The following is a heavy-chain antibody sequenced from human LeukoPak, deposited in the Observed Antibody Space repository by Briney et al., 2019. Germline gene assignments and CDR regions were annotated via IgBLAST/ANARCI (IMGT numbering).Heavy chain of an antibody. J-gene: IGHJ4*02. CDR1: GDSISSDGYA. Sequence: SETLSLTCAVSGDSISSDGYAWNWIRQPPGKGLEWIGYIYYSGSTYFNPSLKSRVTMSVDTSKNQFSPRLSSVTAADTAVYYCARRDDSSGYHKIFDYWGPGTLVTVSS. CDR2: IYYSGST. D-gene: IGHD3-22*01. CDR3: ARRDDSSGYHKIFDY. V-gene: IGHV4-30-4*07.